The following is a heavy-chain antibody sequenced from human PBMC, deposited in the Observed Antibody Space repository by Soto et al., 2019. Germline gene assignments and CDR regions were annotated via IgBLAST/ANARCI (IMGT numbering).Heavy chain of an antibody. CDR3: ARAESYYYDSSGYSGIDY. J-gene: IGHJ4*02. D-gene: IGHD3-22*01. V-gene: IGHV3-33*01. CDR2: IWYDGSNK. CDR1: GFTFSSYG. Sequence: GALRLSCAASGFTFSSYGMHWVRQAPGKGLEWVAVIWYDGSNKYYADSVKGRFTISRDNSKNTLYLQMNSLRAEDTAVYYCARAESYYYDSSGYSGIDYWGQGTLVTVSS.